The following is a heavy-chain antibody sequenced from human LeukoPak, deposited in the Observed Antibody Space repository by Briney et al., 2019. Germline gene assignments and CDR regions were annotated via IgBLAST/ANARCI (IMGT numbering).Heavy chain of an antibody. CDR3: ARNDSSGYFDY. Sequence: SETLSLTCAVSDYSISSHNYWGWIRQPPGKGLEWFGSVYHSGSTHYSPSLKSRVTISVDTSKNQFSLKLSSVTAADTAVYYCARNDSSGYFDYWGQGTLVTVSS. J-gene: IGHJ4*02. CDR1: DYSISSHNY. D-gene: IGHD3-22*01. V-gene: IGHV4-38-2*01. CDR2: VYHSGST.